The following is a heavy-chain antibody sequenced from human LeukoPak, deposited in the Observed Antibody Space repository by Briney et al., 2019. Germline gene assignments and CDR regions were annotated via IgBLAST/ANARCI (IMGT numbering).Heavy chain of an antibody. D-gene: IGHD6-19*01. J-gene: IGHJ4*02. CDR2: IHDSGST. CDR1: GGTISSYY. CDR3: ARWYYSGGAFDC. Sequence: PSETLSLTCTVSGGTISSYYWNWIRQPPGKGLEWIGYIHDSGSTKYNPSLKSRVTISVETSENQFSLKLSSVTAADTAVYYCARWYYSGGAFDCGGEGTLVTGSS. V-gene: IGHV4-59*08.